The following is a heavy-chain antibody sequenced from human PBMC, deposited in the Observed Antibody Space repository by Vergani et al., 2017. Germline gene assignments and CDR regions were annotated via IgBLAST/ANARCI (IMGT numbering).Heavy chain of an antibody. CDR2: IPYDGSNK. J-gene: IGHJ4*02. D-gene: IGHD1-7*01. CDR1: GFTFSSYG. Sequence: QVQLVESGGGVVQPGRSLRLSCAASGFTFSSYGMHWVRQAPGKGLEWVAVIPYDGSNKYYADSVKGRFTISRDNSKNTLYLQMNSLRAEDTAVYYCAKNGYALELTLFDYWSQGTLVTVSS. CDR3: AKNGYALELTLFDY. V-gene: IGHV3-30*18.